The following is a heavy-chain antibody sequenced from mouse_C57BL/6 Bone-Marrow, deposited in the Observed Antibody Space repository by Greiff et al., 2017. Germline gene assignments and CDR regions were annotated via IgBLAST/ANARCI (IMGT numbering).Heavy chain of an antibody. Sequence: QVHVKQSGAELARPGASVKLSCKASGYTFTSYGISWVKQRTGQGLEWIGEIYPRRGNTYYNEKFKGKATLTADKSSSTAYMELRSLTSEDSAVYFCARFVFDYWGQGTTLTVSS. CDR3: ARFVFDY. CDR1: GYTFTSYG. CDR2: IYPRRGNT. J-gene: IGHJ2*01. V-gene: IGHV1-81*01.